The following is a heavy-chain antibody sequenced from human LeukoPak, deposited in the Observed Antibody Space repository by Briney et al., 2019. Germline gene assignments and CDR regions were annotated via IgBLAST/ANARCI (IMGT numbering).Heavy chain of an antibody. CDR2: INTGNENR. CDR3: ARGWEAAAAPDY. CDR1: GYTFSSCA. Sequence: ASVKVSCKASGYTFSSCAMHWARQAPGQRLEWMGWINTGNENRKYSQKFQDRVSLTWDRSASTVYMDLSNLRSEDTAVYYCARGWEAAAAPDYWGQGTLVTVSS. D-gene: IGHD6-13*01. J-gene: IGHJ4*02. V-gene: IGHV1-3*04.